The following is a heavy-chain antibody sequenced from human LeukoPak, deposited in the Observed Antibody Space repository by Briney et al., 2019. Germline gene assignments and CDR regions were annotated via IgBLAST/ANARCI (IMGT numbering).Heavy chain of an antibody. CDR2: INPSGGST. CDR1: GYTFTSYY. J-gene: IGHJ4*02. V-gene: IGHV1-46*03. Sequence: GASVKVSCKASGYTFTSYYMHWVRQAPGQGLEWMGIINPSGGSTSYAQKFQGRVTMTRDTSTSTVYMELSSLRSEDTAVYYCAREVAAAGRSVIVVTNYLDYWGQGTLVTVSS. D-gene: IGHD6-13*01. CDR3: AREVAAAGRSVIVVTNYLDY.